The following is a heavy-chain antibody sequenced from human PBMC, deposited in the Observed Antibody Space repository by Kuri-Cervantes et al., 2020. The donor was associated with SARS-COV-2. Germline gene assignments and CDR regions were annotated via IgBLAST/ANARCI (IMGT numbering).Heavy chain of an antibody. CDR2: IYYSGST. V-gene: IGHV4-31*03. CDR1: GGPISSGGYY. Sequence: SETLSLTCTVSGGPISSGGYYWSWIRQHPGKGLEWIGYIYYSGSTYYNPSLKSRVTISVDTSKNQFSLKLSSVTAADTAVYYCARDPAYYDSSGYYYGAFDIWGQGTMVTVSS. D-gene: IGHD3-22*01. J-gene: IGHJ3*02. CDR3: ARDPAYYDSSGYYYGAFDI.